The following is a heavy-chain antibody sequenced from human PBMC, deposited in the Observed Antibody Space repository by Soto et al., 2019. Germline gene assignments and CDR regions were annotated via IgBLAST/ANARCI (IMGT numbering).Heavy chain of an antibody. V-gene: IGHV4-61*01. J-gene: IGHJ6*02. CDR3: ARDGHGMDV. CDR1: GGSVSSGSYQ. CDR2: IHVSGST. Sequence: ETLSLTCTVSGGSVSSGSYQWTWIRQPPGKGLEWIGYIHVSGSTNDNPSLKGRVTMSIDTSKNQFSLKLSSVTAADMAVYYCARDGHGMDVWGQGTKVTVSS.